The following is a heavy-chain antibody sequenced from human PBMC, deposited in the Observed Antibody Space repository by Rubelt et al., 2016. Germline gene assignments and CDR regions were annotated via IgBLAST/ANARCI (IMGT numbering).Heavy chain of an antibody. D-gene: IGHD2-2*01. CDR3: ARDLPTGQLRYTWFDP. CDR2: ISATGAST. V-gene: IGHV3-23*01. CDR1: GFTFSNYA. J-gene: IGHJ5*02. Sequence: GGGLVQPGGSLRLSCAASGFTFSNYAMNWVRRAPGKGLEWVAGISATGASTFLADSVKGRFTISRDNSKNTLYLQMNSLRVEDTAVYYCARDLPTGQLRYTWFDPWGQGTLVTVSS.